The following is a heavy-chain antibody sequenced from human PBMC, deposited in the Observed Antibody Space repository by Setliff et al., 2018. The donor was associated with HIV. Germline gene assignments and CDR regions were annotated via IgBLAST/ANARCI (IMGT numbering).Heavy chain of an antibody. CDR1: GYTLAELS. CDR2: FDPKDGET. D-gene: IGHD6-13*01. CDR3: ATLSSSWTGYFDS. V-gene: IGHV1-24*01. Sequence: GASVKVSCKISGYTLAELSIHWVRQAPGKGLEWMGGFDPKDGETIYAQKLQGRVTMTEDTSTDIAYMDLSSLRSEVTAVYYCATLSSSWTGYFDSWGQGTLVTVSS. J-gene: IGHJ4*02.